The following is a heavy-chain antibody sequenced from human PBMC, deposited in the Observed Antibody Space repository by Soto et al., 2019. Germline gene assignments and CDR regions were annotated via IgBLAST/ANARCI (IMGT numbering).Heavy chain of an antibody. D-gene: IGHD5-18*01. V-gene: IGHV1-18*01. CDR2: IGGYKGNT. CDR3: APHTLDTGMPSGY. Sequence: QVQLVQSGAEVREPGASVKVSCKASGYTFTNYGVSWVRQAPGQGLEWMGWIGGYKGNTNYAQKLQGRVTMNTHTSTSTAYMELRSLRSDDTAVYYCAPHTLDTGMPSGYWGQGTLVTVSS. J-gene: IGHJ4*02. CDR1: GYTFTNYG.